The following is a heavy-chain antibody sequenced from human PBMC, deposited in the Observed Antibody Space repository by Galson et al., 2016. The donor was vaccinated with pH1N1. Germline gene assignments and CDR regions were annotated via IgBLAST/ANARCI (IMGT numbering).Heavy chain of an antibody. CDR2: INPGDGNV. CDR1: ASTFSRYY. J-gene: IGHJ4*02. CDR3: AQYSSSSGDPA. D-gene: IGHD3-22*01. Sequence: SVKVSCKASASTFSRYYIRWMREAPGQGLQWMGIINPGDGNVIYAQKFQDRITMTRDRPTTTVHMEISSLTSEDTAIYYCAQYSSSSGDPAWGQGTLVTVSS. V-gene: IGHV1-46*01.